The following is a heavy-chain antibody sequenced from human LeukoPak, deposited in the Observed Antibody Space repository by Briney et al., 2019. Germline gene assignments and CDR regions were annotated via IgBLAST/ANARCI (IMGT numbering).Heavy chain of an antibody. CDR2: IYYSGST. CDR3: RTGNYYDSSGPIDY. V-gene: IGHV4-59*12. Sequence: SETLSLTCTVSGGSISSYYWSWIRQPPGKGLEWIGYIYYSGSTNYNPSLKSRVTISVDTSKNQFSLKLSSVTAADTAVYYCRTGNYYDSSGPIDYWGQGTLVTVSS. D-gene: IGHD3-22*01. CDR1: GGSISSYY. J-gene: IGHJ4*02.